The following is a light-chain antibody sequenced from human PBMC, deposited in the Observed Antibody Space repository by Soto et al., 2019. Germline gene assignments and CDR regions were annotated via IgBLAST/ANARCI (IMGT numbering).Light chain of an antibody. CDR1: QRIGTH. J-gene: IGKJ1*01. CDR3: QQRYSNPWT. Sequence: DIQMTQSTSSLSASVGDSVTITWRTSQRIGTHLNWYHEKPGKAPKLLIYAASSLQSGVPSRFSGSGYGTDFNLTISSLQTEDFATYYCQQRYSNPWTFGQGTKVDIK. V-gene: IGKV1-39*01. CDR2: AAS.